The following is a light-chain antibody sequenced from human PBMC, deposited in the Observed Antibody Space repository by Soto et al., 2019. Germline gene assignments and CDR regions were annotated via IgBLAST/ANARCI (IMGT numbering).Light chain of an antibody. Sequence: EIVMTQSPATLSVSPGERATLSCRASQSVSSNVAWYQQRPGQAPRLLIHGASTRATGIPARFSGSGSGTEFTLTISSLQSEDFVVYYCQQYNNWPPWTFGQGTKVEIK. CDR3: QQYNNWPPWT. CDR2: GAS. CDR1: QSVSSN. J-gene: IGKJ1*01. V-gene: IGKV3-15*01.